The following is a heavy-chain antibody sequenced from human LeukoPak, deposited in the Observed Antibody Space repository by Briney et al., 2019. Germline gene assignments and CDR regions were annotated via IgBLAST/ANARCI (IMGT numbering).Heavy chain of an antibody. J-gene: IGHJ4*02. CDR2: IYYSGST. Sequence: SETLSLTCTVSGGSISSYYWSWIRQPPGKGLEWIGYIYYSGSTNYNPSLKSRVTISVDTSKNQFSLKLSSVTAADTAVYYCARDESGYTTADYWGQGTLVTVSS. CDR3: ARDESGYTTADY. CDR1: GGSISSYY. V-gene: IGHV4-59*12. D-gene: IGHD5-12*01.